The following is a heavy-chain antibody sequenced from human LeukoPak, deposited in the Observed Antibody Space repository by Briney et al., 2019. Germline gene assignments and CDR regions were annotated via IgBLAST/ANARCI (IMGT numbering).Heavy chain of an antibody. J-gene: IGHJ5*02. CDR1: GFTFSSYG. Sequence: PGGSLRLSCAASGFTFSSYGMHWVRQAPGKGLEWVAFIWYDGSNKYYADSVKGRFTISRDNSKNTLYLQMNSLRAEDTAVYYCARDAHAIYYGFWSGYYHNWFDPWGQGTLVTVSS. V-gene: IGHV3-33*01. D-gene: IGHD3-3*01. CDR3: ARDAHAIYYGFWSGYYHNWFDP. CDR2: IWYDGSNK.